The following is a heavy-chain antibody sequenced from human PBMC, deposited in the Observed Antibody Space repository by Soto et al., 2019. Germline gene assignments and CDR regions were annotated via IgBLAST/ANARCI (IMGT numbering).Heavy chain of an antibody. CDR1: GFTVSSNY. CDR3: ARVEFLPGIAAAGVGKWPYYYGMDV. D-gene: IGHD6-13*01. J-gene: IGHJ6*02. V-gene: IGHV3-53*04. Sequence: PGGSLRLSCAASGFTVSSNYMSWVRQAPGKGLEWVSVIYSGGSTYYADSVKGRFTISRHNSKNTLYLQMNSLRAEDTAVYYCARVEFLPGIAAAGVGKWPYYYGMDVWGQGTTVTV. CDR2: IYSGGST.